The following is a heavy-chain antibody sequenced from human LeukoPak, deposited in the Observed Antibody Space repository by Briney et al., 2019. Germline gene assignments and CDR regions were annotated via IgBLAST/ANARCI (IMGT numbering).Heavy chain of an antibody. CDR1: RFTVSSNY. CDR2: ITSSSSII. Sequence: HPGGSLRLSCAASRFTVSSNYMGWVRQAPGKGLEWVSYITSSSSIIYYADSVKGRFTISRDNAKNSLYLQMNSLRAEDTAVYYCVTDGAVTGDWGQGTLVTVSS. J-gene: IGHJ4*02. V-gene: IGHV3-48*04. CDR3: VTDGAVTGD. D-gene: IGHD6-19*01.